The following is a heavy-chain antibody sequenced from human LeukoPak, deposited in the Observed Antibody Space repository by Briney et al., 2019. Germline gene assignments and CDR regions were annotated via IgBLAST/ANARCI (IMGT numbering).Heavy chain of an antibody. CDR1: GFTFSSYW. J-gene: IGHJ6*02. CDR2: INHNGNVN. CDR3: ARGGGLDF. D-gene: IGHD3-16*01. V-gene: IGHV3-7*03. Sequence: GGSLRLSCAASGFTFSSYWMNWARQAPGKGLEWVASINHNGNVNYYVDSVKGRFTISRDNAKNSLYLQMSNLRAEDTAVYFCARGGGLDFWGQGATVTVSS.